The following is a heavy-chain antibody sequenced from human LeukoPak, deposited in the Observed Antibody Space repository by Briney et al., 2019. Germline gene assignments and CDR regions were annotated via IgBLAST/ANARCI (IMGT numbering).Heavy chain of an antibody. D-gene: IGHD2-15*01. J-gene: IGHJ3*02. CDR1: GGSFSGYY. CDR3: AREVCSGGSCYSSAFDI. CDR2: IYTSGST. V-gene: IGHV4-4*08. Sequence: PSETLSLTCTVYGGSFSGYYWSWIRQPPGKGLEGIGRIYTSGSTNYNPSLKSRVTISVDTSKNQFSLKLSSVTAADTAVYYCAREVCSGGSCYSSAFDIWGQGTMVTVSS.